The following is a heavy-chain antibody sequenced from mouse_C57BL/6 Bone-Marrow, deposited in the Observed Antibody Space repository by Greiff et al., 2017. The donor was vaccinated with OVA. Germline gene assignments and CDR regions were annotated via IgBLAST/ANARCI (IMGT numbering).Heavy chain of an antibody. CDR3: AREGNLLPDY. CDR2: IYPGDGDT. CDR1: GYAFSSYW. D-gene: IGHD2-1*01. V-gene: IGHV1-80*01. Sequence: VKLMESGAELVQPGASVKISCIASGYAFSSYWMNWVKQRPGKGLEWIGQIYPGDGDTNSHGKFKGKATLTVDQSSSTAYMQLSSLTSEDSAVYFCAREGNLLPDYWGQGTTLTVSA. J-gene: IGHJ2*01.